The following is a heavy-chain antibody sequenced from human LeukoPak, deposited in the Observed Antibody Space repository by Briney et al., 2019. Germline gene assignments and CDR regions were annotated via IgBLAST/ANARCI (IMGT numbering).Heavy chain of an antibody. D-gene: IGHD6-13*01. CDR3: ARLYTSSWDRNYYYMDV. J-gene: IGHJ6*03. CDR2: INPNSGGT. Sequence: ASVKVSCKASGYTFTGYYIHWVRQAPGQGLVWMGWINPNSGGTNYAQKFQGRVTMTRDTSISTAYMELSRLTSDDTAVYCCARLYTSSWDRNYYYMDVWGKGTTVTVSS. CDR1: GYTFTGYY. V-gene: IGHV1-2*02.